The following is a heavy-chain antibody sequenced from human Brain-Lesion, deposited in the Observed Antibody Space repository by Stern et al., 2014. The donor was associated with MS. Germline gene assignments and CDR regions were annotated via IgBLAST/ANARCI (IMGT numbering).Heavy chain of an antibody. Sequence: QVQLVQSGPGLVKPSGTLSLTCTVSGGSISRSTYYWGWLRLSPGKGLEWIGSVYYSGSTFYNPSLKSRVTISVHMSTNQFSLQLASVTAADTGLYYCARASGLFEYWGQGVLVTVSS. D-gene: IGHD3-16*01. V-gene: IGHV4-39*01. CDR2: VYYSGST. CDR3: ARASGLFEY. J-gene: IGHJ4*02. CDR1: GGSISRSTYY.